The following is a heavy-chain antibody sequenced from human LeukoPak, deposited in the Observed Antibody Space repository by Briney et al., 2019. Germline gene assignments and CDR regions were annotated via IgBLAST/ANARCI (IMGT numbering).Heavy chain of an antibody. D-gene: IGHD4-17*01. CDR3: AINPGDYDDFDY. J-gene: IGHJ4*02. Sequence: GGSLRLSCAASGFTFSSYAMNWVRQAPGKGLEWVSGISGPGGAPFYADSVKGRFTISRDNSNNMLYLQMNSLRADDTALYYCAINPGDYDDFDYWGQGTLVTVSS. CDR2: ISGPGGAP. CDR1: GFTFSSYA. V-gene: IGHV3-23*01.